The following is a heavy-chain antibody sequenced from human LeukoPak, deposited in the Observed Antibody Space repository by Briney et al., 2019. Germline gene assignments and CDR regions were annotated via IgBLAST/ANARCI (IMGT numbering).Heavy chain of an antibody. CDR1: GFTFTAYL. CDR3: VRESEYYFDHSASFDY. D-gene: IGHD3-22*01. Sequence: GRSLRLSCAASGFTFTAYLIHWVRQAPGKGPEWVAVMSSDGNAMFYADSVKGRFTISRDNSKNTLYLQMNSLRAEDTAVYYCVRESEYYFDHSASFDYWGQGTLVTVSS. V-gene: IGHV3-30-3*01. J-gene: IGHJ4*02. CDR2: MSSDGNAM.